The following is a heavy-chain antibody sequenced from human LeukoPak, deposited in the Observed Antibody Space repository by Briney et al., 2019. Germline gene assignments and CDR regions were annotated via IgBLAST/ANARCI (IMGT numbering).Heavy chain of an antibody. J-gene: IGHJ3*02. CDR1: GFTFDDYA. CDR2: ISGDGGST. CDR3: ALVPAAMLDVRVRGVSAFDI. V-gene: IGHV3-43*02. D-gene: IGHD2-2*01. Sequence: GGSLRLSCAASGFTFDDYAMHWVRQAPGKGVEWVSLISGDGGSTYYADSVKGGFTISSDNSKNSLYLHMKSLRTEETALYYCALVPAAMLDVRVRGVSAFDILGQGTMVTVSS.